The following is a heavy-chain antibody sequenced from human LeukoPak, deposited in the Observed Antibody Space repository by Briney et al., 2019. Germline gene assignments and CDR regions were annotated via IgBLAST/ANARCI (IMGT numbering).Heavy chain of an antibody. CDR1: GFTFSSYS. CDR2: ISSSSSYI. D-gene: IGHD3-22*01. J-gene: IGHJ4*02. Sequence: GGSLRLSCAASGFTFSSYSMNWVRQAPGKGLEWVSSISSSSSYIYYADSVKGRFTISRDNAKNSLYLQMNSLRAEDTAVYYCARHVGYYYDNSGYYSDYWGQGTLVTVSS. CDR3: ARHVGYYYDNSGYYSDY. V-gene: IGHV3-21*01.